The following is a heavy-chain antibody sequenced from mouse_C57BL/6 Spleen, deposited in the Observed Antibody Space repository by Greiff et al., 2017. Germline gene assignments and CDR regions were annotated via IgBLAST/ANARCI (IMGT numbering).Heavy chain of an antibody. CDR2: IWGDGST. D-gene: IGHD1-1*01. V-gene: IGHV2-3*01. CDR3: AKQGVYYYGSPHYAMDY. Sequence: QVQLKESGPGLVAPSQSLSITCTVSGFSLTSYGVRWVRQPPGQGLEWLGVIWGDGSTNYHSALISRLSISKDNSKSQVFLKLNSLQTDDTATYSGAKQGVYYYGSPHYAMDYWGQGTSVTVSS. CDR1: GFSLTSYG. J-gene: IGHJ4*01.